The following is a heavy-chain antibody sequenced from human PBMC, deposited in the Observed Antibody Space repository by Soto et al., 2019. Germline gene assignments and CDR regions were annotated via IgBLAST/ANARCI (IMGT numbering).Heavy chain of an antibody. Sequence: SETLSLTCTVSGGSISGHYWSWIRQPPGKGLERIGYMYNSGSTDYNPSLKSRVTISVHTSKNQFSLKLSSVSAADTAVYYCETHSVPGRMYYYGMDVWGQGTTVTVSS. J-gene: IGHJ6*02. D-gene: IGHD3-10*02. CDR1: GGSISGHY. V-gene: IGHV4-59*11. CDR2: MYNSGST. CDR3: ETHSVPGRMYYYGMDV.